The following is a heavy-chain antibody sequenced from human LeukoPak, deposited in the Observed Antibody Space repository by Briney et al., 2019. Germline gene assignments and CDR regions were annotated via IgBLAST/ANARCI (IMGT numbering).Heavy chain of an antibody. CDR3: ARDQVFCSSTSCYNYYFDY. J-gene: IGHJ4*02. D-gene: IGHD2-2*02. CDR1: GFTFSSYW. Sequence: GGSLRLSCAASGFTFSSYWMLWVRQAPGKGLVWVSRINSDGSSTSYADSVEGRFTISRDNAKNTLYLQMNSLRAEDTAVYYCARDQVFCSSTSCYNYYFDYWGQGTLVTVSS. V-gene: IGHV3-74*01. CDR2: INSDGSST.